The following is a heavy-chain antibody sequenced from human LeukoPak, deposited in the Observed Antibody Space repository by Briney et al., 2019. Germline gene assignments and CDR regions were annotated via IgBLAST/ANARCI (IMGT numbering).Heavy chain of an antibody. D-gene: IGHD1-1*01. Sequence: PSETLSLTCAVSGGSISSGGYSWSWIRQPPGKGLEWIRYIYHSGSTYYNPSLKSRVTISVDRSKNQFSLKLSSVTAADTAVYYCARSATGTTQTNWFDPWGQGTLVTVSS. CDR2: IYHSGST. CDR1: GGSISSGGYS. CDR3: ARSATGTTQTNWFDP. J-gene: IGHJ5*02. V-gene: IGHV4-30-2*01.